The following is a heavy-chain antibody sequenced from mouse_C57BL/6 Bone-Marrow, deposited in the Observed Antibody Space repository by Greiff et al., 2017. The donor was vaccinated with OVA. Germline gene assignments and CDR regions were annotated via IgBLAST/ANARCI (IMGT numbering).Heavy chain of an antibody. CDR3: ARLGLLRYYAMDY. D-gene: IGHD1-1*01. Sequence: EVQLQQSGPELVKPGASVKISCKASGYTFTDYYMNWVKQSHGKSLEWIGDINPNNGGTSYNQKFKGKATLTVDKSSSTAYMELRSLTSEDSAVYYCARLGLLRYYAMDYWGQGTLVTVSS. J-gene: IGHJ4*01. V-gene: IGHV1-26*01. CDR1: GYTFTDYY. CDR2: INPNNGGT.